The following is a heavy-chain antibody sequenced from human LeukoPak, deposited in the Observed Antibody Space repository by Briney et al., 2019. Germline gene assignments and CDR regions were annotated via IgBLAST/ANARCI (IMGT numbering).Heavy chain of an antibody. CDR1: GYTFTSYG. D-gene: IGHD1-26*01. Sequence: ASVKVSCTASGYTFTSYGISWVRQAPGQGLEWMGWISAYNGNTNYAQKLQGRVTMTTDTSTSTAYMELRSLRSDDTAVYYCARGDPFIVGATSLDYWGQGTLVTVSS. V-gene: IGHV1-18*01. J-gene: IGHJ4*02. CDR2: ISAYNGNT. CDR3: ARGDPFIVGATSLDY.